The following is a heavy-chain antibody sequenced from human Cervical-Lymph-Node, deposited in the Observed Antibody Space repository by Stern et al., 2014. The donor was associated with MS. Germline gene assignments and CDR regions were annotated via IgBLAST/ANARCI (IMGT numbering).Heavy chain of an antibody. CDR1: GGSITSGDYY. CDR2: VYYSGST. Sequence: VKLQESGPGLVKPSETLSLTCTVSGGSITSGDYYWSWIRQHPGKGLEWIGYVYYSGSTYYNPSLKSRVTISLDTSKNQFSLKLSSVTPADTAVYYCARDDGYCSGGTCPNWFDPWGQGTLVTVSS. D-gene: IGHD2-15*01. V-gene: IGHV4-31*03. CDR3: ARDDGYCSGGTCPNWFDP. J-gene: IGHJ5*02.